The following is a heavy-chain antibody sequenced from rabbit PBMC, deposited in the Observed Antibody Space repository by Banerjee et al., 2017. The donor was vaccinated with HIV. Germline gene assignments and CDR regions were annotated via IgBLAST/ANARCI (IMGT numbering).Heavy chain of an antibody. Sequence: QLKETGGGLVQPGGSLTLSCKASGFSLNNYAMSWVRQAPGKGLEWIGIIYPGKGNLDYASWVNGRFTISSDNAQNTVDLQMNSLTAADTATYFCARDLTGVIGWNFNLWGPGTLVTVS. CDR3: ARDLTGVIGWNFNL. V-gene: IGHV1S7*01. J-gene: IGHJ4*01. CDR1: GFSLNNYA. D-gene: IGHD1-1*01. CDR2: IYPGKGNL.